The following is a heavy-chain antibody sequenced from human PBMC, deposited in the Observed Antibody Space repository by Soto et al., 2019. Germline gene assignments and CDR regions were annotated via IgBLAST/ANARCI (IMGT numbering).Heavy chain of an antibody. D-gene: IGHD4-4*01. CDR3: ANSNFVWYYFDY. V-gene: IGHV3-30-3*01. CDR2: ISYDGSNK. CDR1: GFTFSGFA. Sequence: QVHLVESGGGVVQPGRSLRLCCAASGFTFSGFALHWVRQAPGKGLEWVSVISYDGSNKYYADSVKGRFTITRDNSKNTLYLQMNSLRVEDTAVYYCANSNFVWYYFDYWGQGTLVTVSS. J-gene: IGHJ4*02.